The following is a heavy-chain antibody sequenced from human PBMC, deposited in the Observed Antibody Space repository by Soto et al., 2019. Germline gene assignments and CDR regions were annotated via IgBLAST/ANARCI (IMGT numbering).Heavy chain of an antibody. J-gene: IGHJ6*03. D-gene: IGHD6-19*01. CDR2: IYYSGST. CDR3: ARVTIAVAGTYYYYYMDV. CDR1: GGSISSSSYY. V-gene: IGHV4-39*01. Sequence: SETLSLSCTVSGGSISSSSYYWGWIRQPPGKGLEWIGSIYYSGSTYYNPSLKSRVTISVDTSKNQFSLKLSSVTAADTAVYYCARVTIAVAGTYYYYYMDVWGKGTTVTVSS.